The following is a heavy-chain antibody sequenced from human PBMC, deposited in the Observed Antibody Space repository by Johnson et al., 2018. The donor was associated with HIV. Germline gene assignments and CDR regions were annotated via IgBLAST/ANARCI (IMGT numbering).Heavy chain of an antibody. D-gene: IGHD3-22*01. CDR3: ARPGYYDSSGLDAFDI. CDR2: IKQDGSEK. Sequence: VQLVESGGGLVQPGGSLRLSCAVSGFTFSSYWMTWVRQAPGKGLEWVANIKQDGSEKYYVDSVKGRFTISRDNAKNSLYLQMNSLRAEDTAVYYCARPGYYDSSGLDAFDIWGQGTMVTVSS. V-gene: IGHV3-7*02. CDR1: GFTFSSYW. J-gene: IGHJ3*02.